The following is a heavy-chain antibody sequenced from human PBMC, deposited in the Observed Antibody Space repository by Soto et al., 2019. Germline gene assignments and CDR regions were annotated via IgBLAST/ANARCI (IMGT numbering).Heavy chain of an antibody. CDR3: ANTYDFWSGYYPMYYFDY. D-gene: IGHD3-3*01. CDR2: ISGSGGST. CDR1: GFTFSSYA. J-gene: IGHJ4*02. Sequence: GGSLRLSCAASGFTFSSYAMSWVRQAPGKGLEWVSAISGSGGSTYYADSVKGRFTISRDNSKNTLYLQMNSLRAEDTAVYYCANTYDFWSGYYPMYYFDYWGQGTLVTVSS. V-gene: IGHV3-23*01.